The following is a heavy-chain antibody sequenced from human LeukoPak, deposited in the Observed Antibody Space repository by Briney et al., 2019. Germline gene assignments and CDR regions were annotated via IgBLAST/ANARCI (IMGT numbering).Heavy chain of an antibody. CDR1: GFTFSSYE. Sequence: PGGSLRLSCAASGFTFSSYEMNWVRQAPGKGLEWVSYISSSGSTIYYADSVKGRFTISRDNAKNSLYLQMNSLRAEDTAVYYCARSPEGVLGARGYYFDYWGQGTLVTVSS. V-gene: IGHV3-48*03. CDR3: ARSPEGVLGARGYYFDY. CDR2: ISSSGSTI. J-gene: IGHJ4*02. D-gene: IGHD1-26*01.